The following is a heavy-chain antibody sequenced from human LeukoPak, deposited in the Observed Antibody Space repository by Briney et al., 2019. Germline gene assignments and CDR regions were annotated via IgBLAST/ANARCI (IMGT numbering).Heavy chain of an antibody. CDR3: ARDPGRPSANWFDP. J-gene: IGHJ5*02. V-gene: IGHV3-30*02. Sequence: GGSLRLSCAASGFTFSSYGMHWVRQAPGKGLEWVAFIRYDGSNKYYADSVKGRFTISRDNSKNTLYLQMNSLGAEDTAVYYCARDPGRPSANWFDPWGQGTLVTVSS. CDR2: IRYDGSNK. CDR1: GFTFSSYG. D-gene: IGHD1-1*01.